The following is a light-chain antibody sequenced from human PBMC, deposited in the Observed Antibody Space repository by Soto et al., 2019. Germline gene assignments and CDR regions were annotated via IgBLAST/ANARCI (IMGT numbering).Light chain of an antibody. CDR1: QSLSSTY. Sequence: IVLTQSPGTLSLSPGERATLFCRASQSLSSTYLAWYQQRPGQAPRLLIFGASNRATGIPDRFRGSGSGTDFTLTISSLEPEDFAVYYCQQRSNWPLTFGGGTKVDIK. V-gene: IGKV3D-20*02. CDR3: QQRSNWPLT. J-gene: IGKJ4*01. CDR2: GAS.